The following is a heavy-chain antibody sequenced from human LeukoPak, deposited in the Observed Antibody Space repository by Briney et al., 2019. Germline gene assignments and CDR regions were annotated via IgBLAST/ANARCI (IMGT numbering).Heavy chain of an antibody. J-gene: IGHJ5*02. CDR2: IIPIFGTA. CDR3: ARDTEFLGYSSSSGWFDP. V-gene: IGHV1-69*05. Sequence: SVKVSCKASGGTFSSYAISWVRQAPGQGLEWMGGIIPIFGTANYAQKFQGRVTITTDESTSTAYMELSSLRSEDTAVYYRARDTEFLGYSSSSGWFDPWGQGTLVTVSS. CDR1: GGTFSSYA. D-gene: IGHD6-6*01.